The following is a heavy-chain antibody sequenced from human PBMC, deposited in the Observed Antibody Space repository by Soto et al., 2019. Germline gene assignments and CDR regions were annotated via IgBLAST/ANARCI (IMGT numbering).Heavy chain of an antibody. V-gene: IGHV4-39*01. J-gene: IGHJ4*02. D-gene: IGHD3-3*01. CDR1: GGSISSSSYY. CDR2: IYYSGST. Sequence: SETLSLTCTVSGGSISSSSYYWGWIRQPPGKGLEWIGSIYYSGSTYYNPSLKTRVTISVDTSKNQFSLQLSSVTAADTAVYYCSSHRITTFRVVITLFVNGGKETLVTVPS. CDR3: SSHRITTFRVVITLFVN.